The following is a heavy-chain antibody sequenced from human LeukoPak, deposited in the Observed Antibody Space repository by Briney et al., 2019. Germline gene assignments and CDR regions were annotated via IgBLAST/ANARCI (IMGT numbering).Heavy chain of an antibody. CDR3: AGQNSGRKGSFDS. CDR2: TRNKANSYTT. V-gene: IGHV3-72*01. Sequence: GRSLRLSCAASGFTFSDYYIDWVRQAPGKGLEWVGRTRNKANSYTTEYTASVKGRFTISRDDSKNSLYLQMNSQKTEDTAVYYCAGQNSGRKGSFDSWGQEPSSPSPQ. J-gene: IGHJ4*01. D-gene: IGHD5-12*01. CDR1: GFTFSDYY.